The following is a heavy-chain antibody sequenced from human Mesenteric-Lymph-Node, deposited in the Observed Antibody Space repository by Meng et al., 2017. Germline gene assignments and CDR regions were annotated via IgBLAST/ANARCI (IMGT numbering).Heavy chain of an antibody. CDR3: ARSKPNLYVVDP. Sequence: QVQHQRWGVGLLTPSETLSLTCAVYGGSFSGYYWSWIRQPPGKGLEWIGEINHSGSTNYNPSLKSRVTISVDTSKNQFSLKLSSVTAADTAVYYCARSKPNLYVVDPWGQGTLVTVSS. J-gene: IGHJ5*02. CDR1: GGSFSGYY. V-gene: IGHV4-34*01. CDR2: INHSGST. D-gene: IGHD3-22*01.